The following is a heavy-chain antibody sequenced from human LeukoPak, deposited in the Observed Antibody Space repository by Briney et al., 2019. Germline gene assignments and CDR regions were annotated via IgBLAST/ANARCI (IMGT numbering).Heavy chain of an antibody. CDR2: IYSGGST. CDR3: ARLSANSSAYFFDY. D-gene: IGHD3-22*01. V-gene: IGHV3-66*04. Sequence: GGSLRLSCAASGFTVSNNYMSWVRQAPGKGLQWVSVIYSGGSTYYADSVKGRFTISRDNSKNTLYLQMNSLRAEDTAVYYCARLSANSSAYFFDYWGQGTLVTVSS. CDR1: GFTVSNNY. J-gene: IGHJ4*02.